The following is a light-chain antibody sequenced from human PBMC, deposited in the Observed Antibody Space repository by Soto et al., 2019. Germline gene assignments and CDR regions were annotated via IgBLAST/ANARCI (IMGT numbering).Light chain of an antibody. CDR2: GAS. CDR3: QHYNIWPWT. J-gene: IGKJ1*01. Sequence: EIVMTQSPATLSVSPGERATLSCRASQSISRNLAWYQQKPGQTPRLLIYGASTRATGIPARFSGSGSGTEFTLTISSLQSEDFAVYYCQHYNIWPWTFGQGTKVEI. CDR1: QSISRN. V-gene: IGKV3-15*01.